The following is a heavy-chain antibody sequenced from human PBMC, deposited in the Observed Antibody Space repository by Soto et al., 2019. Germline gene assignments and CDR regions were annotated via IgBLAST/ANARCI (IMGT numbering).Heavy chain of an antibody. D-gene: IGHD2-2*01. CDR3: ARGRGGWFINQLLNAFYI. CDR1: GYTFTGYY. CDR2: INPNSGGT. Sequence: GASVKVSCKASGYTFTGYYMHWVRQAPGQGLEWMGWINPNSGGTNYAQKFQGWVTMTRDTSISTAYMELSRLRSDDTAVYYCARGRGGWFINQLLNAFYIWGQGTMVTVSS. J-gene: IGHJ3*02. V-gene: IGHV1-2*04.